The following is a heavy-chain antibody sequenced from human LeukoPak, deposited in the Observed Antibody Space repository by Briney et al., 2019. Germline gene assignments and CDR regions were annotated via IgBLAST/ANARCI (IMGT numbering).Heavy chain of an antibody. CDR1: GFTFSSYE. V-gene: IGHV3-48*03. CDR3: ASSYSGDYFDY. CDR2: ISSSGSTI. J-gene: IGHJ4*02. Sequence: PGGSLRLSCAASGFTFSSYEMNWVRQAPGKGLEWVSYISSSGSTIYYADSVKGRFTISRDNAKNSLYLQMNSLRAEDTAVFYCASSYSGDYFDYWGQGTLVTVSS. D-gene: IGHD1-26*01.